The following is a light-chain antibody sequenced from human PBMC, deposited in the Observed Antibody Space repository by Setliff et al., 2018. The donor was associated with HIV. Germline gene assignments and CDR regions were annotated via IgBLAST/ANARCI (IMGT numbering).Light chain of an antibody. CDR2: QAT. J-gene: IGLJ1*01. CDR1: SSDIGRYNL. V-gene: IGLV2-23*01. CDR3: CSNTGSNTYV. Sequence: QSVLTQPASVSGSPGQSITISCTGTSSDIGRYNLVSWYQRYPGKAPKLMIYQATKRPSGVSNRFSGSKSGNTASLTISGLQAGDEADYYCCSNTGSNTYVFGSGTKVTVL.